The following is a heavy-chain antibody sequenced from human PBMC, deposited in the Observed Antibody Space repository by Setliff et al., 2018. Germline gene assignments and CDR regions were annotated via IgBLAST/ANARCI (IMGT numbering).Heavy chain of an antibody. J-gene: IGHJ6*02. D-gene: IGHD2-2*01. V-gene: IGHV3-7*01. CDR1: EFTFNKYW. CDR2: IDPDGIGK. CDR3: ARDGVFYAMDV. Sequence: GGSLRLSCAASEFTFNKYWMTWVRQAPGKGLEWVANIDPDGIGKYYIDSVRGRFTISRDNADNSLYLQMNSLRAEDTALYYCARDGVFYAMDVWGQGTTVTVSS.